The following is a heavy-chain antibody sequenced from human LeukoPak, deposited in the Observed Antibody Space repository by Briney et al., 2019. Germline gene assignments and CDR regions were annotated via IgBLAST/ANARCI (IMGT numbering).Heavy chain of an antibody. CDR1: GYTLTELA. CDR3: ATPLGPLGLIPDYFDY. D-gene: IGHD2-21*01. CDR2: FDPEKGET. V-gene: IGHV1-24*01. Sequence: ASVKVSCKVSGYTLTELAMHWVRQAPGKGREGIGGFDPEKGETIYTQQLQGRHTMTEDTSTVTAYMELSSLTSEDTAVYYCATPLGPLGLIPDYFDYWGQGTLVTVSS. J-gene: IGHJ4*02.